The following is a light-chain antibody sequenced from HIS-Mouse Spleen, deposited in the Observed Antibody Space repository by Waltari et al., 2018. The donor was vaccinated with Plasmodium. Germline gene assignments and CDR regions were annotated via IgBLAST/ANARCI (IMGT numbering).Light chain of an antibody. CDR2: QDS. CDR1: KLGDKY. V-gene: IGLV3-1*01. CDR3: QAWDSSTGV. J-gene: IGLJ2*01. Sequence: SYELTQPPSVSVSPGQTASITCSGDKLGDKYACWYQQKPGQSPVLVIYQDSKRPSGIPWRFSGSSSGNTATLTISGTQAMDEADYYCQAWDSSTGVFGGGTKLTVL.